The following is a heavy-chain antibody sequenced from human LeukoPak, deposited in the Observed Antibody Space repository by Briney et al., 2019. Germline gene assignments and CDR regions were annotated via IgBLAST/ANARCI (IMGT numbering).Heavy chain of an antibody. Sequence: SETLSLTCTVSGGSISTYYWCWIRQPPGKGLEWIGYIFDSGSTNYNPSLKSRVTISVDTSKNQFSLKLTSVTAADTAVYYCARQKWEQQGRDYYFNGLDVWGPGTTVIVSS. CDR3: ARQKWEQQGRDYYFNGLDV. D-gene: IGHD1/OR15-1a*01. J-gene: IGHJ6*02. V-gene: IGHV4-59*08. CDR1: GGSISTYY. CDR2: IFDSGST.